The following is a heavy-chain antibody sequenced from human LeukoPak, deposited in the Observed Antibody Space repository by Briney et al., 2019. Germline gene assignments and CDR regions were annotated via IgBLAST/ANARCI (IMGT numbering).Heavy chain of an antibody. D-gene: IGHD3-10*01. J-gene: IGHJ4*02. Sequence: PSETLSLTCTVSGGSISSYYWSWIRQPPGKGLEWIGYIYTSGSTNYNPSLKSRVTISVDTSKNQFSLKLSSVTAADTAVYYCARSYYGLFDYWGQGTLVTVSS. V-gene: IGHV4-4*09. CDR3: ARSYYGLFDY. CDR2: IYTSGST. CDR1: GGSISSYY.